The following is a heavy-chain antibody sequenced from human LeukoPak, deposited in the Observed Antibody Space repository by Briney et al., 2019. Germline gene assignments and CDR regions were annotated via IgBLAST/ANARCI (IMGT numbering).Heavy chain of an antibody. CDR2: ISSSSSYT. V-gene: IGHV3-11*05. CDR3: ARDWYCSSSICDSDPYWFDP. J-gene: IGHJ5*02. Sequence: PAGSLRLSCAASGFTFSDYYMSWIRQAPGKGLEWVWHISSSSSYTDYADSERGRFTISRDNAKNLLYLQMNSLRPEDTAVYYCARDWYCSSSICDSDPYWFDPWGQGTLVTVSS. D-gene: IGHD2-2*02. CDR1: GFTFSDYY.